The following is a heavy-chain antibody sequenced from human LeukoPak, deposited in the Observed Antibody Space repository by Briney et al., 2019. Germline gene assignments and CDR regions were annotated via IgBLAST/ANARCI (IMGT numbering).Heavy chain of an antibody. J-gene: IGHJ3*02. CDR3: ARKTTMIVDWRIDAFDI. CDR1: GYTFTSYG. D-gene: IGHD3-22*01. V-gene: IGHV1-18*01. Sequence: ASVKVSCKASGYTFTSYGISWVRQAPGQGLEWMGWISAYNGNTNYAQKLQGRVTMTTDTSTSTAYMELRSLRSDDTAVYYCARKTTMIVDWRIDAFDIWGQGTMVTVSS. CDR2: ISAYNGNT.